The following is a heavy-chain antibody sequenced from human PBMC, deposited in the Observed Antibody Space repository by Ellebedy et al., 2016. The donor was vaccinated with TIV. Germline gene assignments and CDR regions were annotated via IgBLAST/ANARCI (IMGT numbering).Heavy chain of an antibody. CDR1: GFTVSGNY. V-gene: IGHV3-53*01. D-gene: IGHD3/OR15-3a*01. CDR3: ARVDLGLAFDY. CDR2: VYSGGST. J-gene: IGHJ4*02. Sequence: GGSLRLSCTVSGFTVSGNYMSWVRQAPGKGLEWVSIVYSGGSTYYADSVKDRFTISRDNSKNTVYLQMNSLRAQDTAVYYCARVDLGLAFDYWGRGTLVTVSS.